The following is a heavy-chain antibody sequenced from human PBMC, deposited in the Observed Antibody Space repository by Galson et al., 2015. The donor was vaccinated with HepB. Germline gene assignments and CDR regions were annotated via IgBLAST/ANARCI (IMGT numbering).Heavy chain of an antibody. J-gene: IGHJ4*02. V-gene: IGHV3-64*01. D-gene: IGHD3-22*01. CDR3: AYSSGYYFDY. CDR1: GFTFSSYA. Sequence: SLRLSCAASGFTFSSYAMHWVRQAPGKGLEYVSAISSNGGSTYYANSVKGRFTISRDNSKNTLYLQMGSLRAEGMAVYYCAYSSGYYFDYWGQGTLVTVSS. CDR2: ISSNGGST.